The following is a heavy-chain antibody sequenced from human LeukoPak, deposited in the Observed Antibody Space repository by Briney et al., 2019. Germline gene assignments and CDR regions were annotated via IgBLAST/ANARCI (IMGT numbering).Heavy chain of an antibody. J-gene: IGHJ6*03. CDR2: IHHSGST. Sequence: PGGSLRLSCAASGFTFDDYGMSWVRQPPGKGLEWIGEIHHSGSTNYNPSLKSRVTISVDTSKNQFSLKLSSVTAADTAVYYCARGGIAVAESYYYYYMDVWGKGTTVTVSS. CDR1: GFTFDDYG. D-gene: IGHD6-19*01. CDR3: ARGGIAVAESYYYYYMDV. V-gene: IGHV4-34*01.